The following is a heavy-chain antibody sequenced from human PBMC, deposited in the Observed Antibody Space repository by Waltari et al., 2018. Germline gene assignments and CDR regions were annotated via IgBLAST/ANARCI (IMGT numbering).Heavy chain of an antibody. CDR3: ARGGLGEWELQCWFD. CDR1: GYSISSGYY. CDR2: IYHSGST. J-gene: IGHJ4*02. D-gene: IGHD1-26*01. V-gene: IGHV4-38-2*01. Sequence: QVQLQESGPGLVKPSETLSLTCAVSGYSISSGYYWGWIRQPPGKGLEGIGSIYHSGSTYYNPSLKSRVTISVDTSKNQFSLKLSSVTAADTAVYYCARGGLGEWELQCWFDWGQGTLVTVSS.